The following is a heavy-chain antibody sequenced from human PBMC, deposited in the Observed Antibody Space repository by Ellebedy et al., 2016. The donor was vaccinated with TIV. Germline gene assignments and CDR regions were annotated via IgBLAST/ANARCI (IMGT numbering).Heavy chain of an antibody. CDR1: GFTFSSYS. CDR3: AKDLFIVVRGDHRGDH. J-gene: IGHJ4*02. Sequence: GESLKISCAASGFTFSSYSMNWVRQAPGKGLEWVSSISSSSSYIYYADSVKGRFTISRDNSKNTLYLQMNSLRAEDTAVYYCAKDLFIVVRGDHRGDHWGQGTLVTVSS. CDR2: ISSSSSYI. V-gene: IGHV3-21*04. D-gene: IGHD3-10*01.